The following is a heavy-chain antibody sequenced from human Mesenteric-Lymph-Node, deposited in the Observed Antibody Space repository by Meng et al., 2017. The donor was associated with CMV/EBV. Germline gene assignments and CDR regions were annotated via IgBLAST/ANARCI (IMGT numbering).Heavy chain of an antibody. CDR2: INHSGST. CDR1: GGSFSGYY. D-gene: IGHD6-13*01. V-gene: IGHV4-34*01. CDR3: ARGSWYGYYFDY. J-gene: IGHJ4*02. Sequence: TCAVYGGSFSGYYWSWIRQPPGKGLEWIGEINHSGSTNYNPSLKSRVTISVDTSKNQFSLKLSSVTAADTAVYYCARGSWYGYYFDYWGQGTLVTVSS.